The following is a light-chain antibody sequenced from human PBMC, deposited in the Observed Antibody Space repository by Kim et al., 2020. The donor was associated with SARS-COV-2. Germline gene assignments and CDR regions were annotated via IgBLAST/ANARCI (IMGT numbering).Light chain of an antibody. Sequence: PGPTATLTCGGDNVGSKSVHWYQQKPGQAPVLVIYYDTDRPSGIPERFSGSNSGNTATLTITRVEAGDEADYHCQVWDSSSDHPGVFGGGTKVTVL. CDR3: QVWDSSSDHPGV. V-gene: IGLV3-21*04. CDR2: YDT. CDR1: NVGSKS. J-gene: IGLJ3*02.